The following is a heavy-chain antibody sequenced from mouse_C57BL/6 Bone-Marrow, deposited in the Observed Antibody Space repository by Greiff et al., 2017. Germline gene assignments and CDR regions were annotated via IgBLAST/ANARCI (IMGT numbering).Heavy chain of an antibody. CDR2: IYPGGGYT. J-gene: IGHJ2*02. CDR1: GYTFTNYW. Sequence: VQLQESGAELVRPGSSVKMSCKASGYTFTNYWIGWAKQRPGHGLEWIGDIYPGGGYTHYNEKFKGKATLTEDKSSSTAYLQLSSLTSEDSAVFDCARSGRPRTAHARGDSFDYWGQGTSLTVSS. V-gene: IGHV1-63*01. D-gene: IGHD3-2*02. CDR3: ARSGRPRTAHARGDSFDY.